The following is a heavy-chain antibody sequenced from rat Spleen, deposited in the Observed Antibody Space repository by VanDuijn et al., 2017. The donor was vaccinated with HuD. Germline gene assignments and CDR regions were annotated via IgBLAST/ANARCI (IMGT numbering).Heavy chain of an antibody. Sequence: EVQLVESGGGLVQPGRSLKLSCAASGFTFSDYNMAWVRQAPKKGLEWVATISYDGSSTYYRDSVKGRFTISRDNAKSTLYLQMDSLRSEDTATYYCARHASGYWGQGVMVTVSS. CDR1: GFTFSDYN. CDR2: ISYDGSST. J-gene: IGHJ2*01. CDR3: ARHASGY. D-gene: IGHD4-3*01. V-gene: IGHV5-7*01.